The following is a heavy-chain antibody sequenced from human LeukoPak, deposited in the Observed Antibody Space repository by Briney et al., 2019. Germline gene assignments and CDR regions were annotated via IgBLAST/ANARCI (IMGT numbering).Heavy chain of an antibody. CDR2: INHSGST. J-gene: IGHJ6*04. CDR1: GGSFSGYY. Sequence: SETLSLTCAVYGGSFSGYYWSWLRQPPGKGLEWIGEINHSGSTNYNPSLKSRVTISVDTSKNQFSLKLSSVTAADTAVYYCARGGICMVRGVTLYYYYYGMDVWGKGTTVTVSS. V-gene: IGHV4-34*01. D-gene: IGHD3-10*01. CDR3: ARGGICMVRGVTLYYYYYGMDV.